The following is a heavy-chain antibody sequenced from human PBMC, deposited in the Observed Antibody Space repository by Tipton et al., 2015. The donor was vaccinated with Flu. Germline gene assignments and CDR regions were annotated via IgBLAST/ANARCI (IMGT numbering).Heavy chain of an antibody. CDR1: GFTFSRYA. CDR3: AKVIPELVAGLDY. Sequence: GSLRLSCAASGFTFSRYAMSWVRQAPGKGLEWVAGVSDGGGTTYFADSVEGRFTISRDNSRNMVFLQMNNLRVEDTAEYYCAKVIPELVAGLDYWGRGTLVTVSS. D-gene: IGHD6-19*01. V-gene: IGHV3-23*01. J-gene: IGHJ4*02. CDR2: VSDGGGTT.